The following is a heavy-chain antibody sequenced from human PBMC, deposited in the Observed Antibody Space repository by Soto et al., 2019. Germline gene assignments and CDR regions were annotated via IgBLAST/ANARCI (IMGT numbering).Heavy chain of an antibody. D-gene: IGHD5-12*01. CDR1: GYTFTSYD. Sequence: ASVKVSCKASGYTFTSYDINWVRQATGQGLEWMGWMNPNSGNTGYAQKFQGRVTMTRNTSISTAYMELSSLRSEDTAVYYCARGNVDIVATIVHNWFDPWGQGTLVTVSS. CDR2: MNPNSGNT. V-gene: IGHV1-8*01. CDR3: ARGNVDIVATIVHNWFDP. J-gene: IGHJ5*02.